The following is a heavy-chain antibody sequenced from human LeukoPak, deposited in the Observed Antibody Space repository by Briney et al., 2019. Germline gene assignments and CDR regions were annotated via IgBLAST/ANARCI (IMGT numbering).Heavy chain of an antibody. V-gene: IGHV3-30*18. CDR3: AKEPTSYSSGWYFHD. J-gene: IGHJ1*01. CDR2: VSYDGRTT. CDR1: GFTFSNYG. Sequence: PGRSLRLSCAAFGFTFSNYGMQWVRQAPGKGLEWLAVVSYDGRTTFYADSVRGRFTISRDNSKNTLDLEMDSLRTEDTAVYYCAKEPTSYSSGWYFHDWGQGTLVIVSS. D-gene: IGHD6-25*01.